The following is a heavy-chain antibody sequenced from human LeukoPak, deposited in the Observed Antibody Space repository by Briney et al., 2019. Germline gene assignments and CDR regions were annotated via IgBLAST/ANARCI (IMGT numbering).Heavy chain of an antibody. J-gene: IGHJ4*01. Sequence: ASVKVSCKASGYTFTNYDINWVRQAPGQGLEWMGWMNSNSGSTGYAQKFQGRVTITRDTSISTAYMELSSLRSEDTAIYYCARSSGWYSVDYWGQGTLVTVSS. CDR3: ARSSGWYSVDY. D-gene: IGHD6-19*01. CDR1: GYTFTNYD. CDR2: MNSNSGST. V-gene: IGHV1-8*03.